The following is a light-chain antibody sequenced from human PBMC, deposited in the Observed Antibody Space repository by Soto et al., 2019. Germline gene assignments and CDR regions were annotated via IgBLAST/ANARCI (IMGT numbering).Light chain of an antibody. J-gene: IGKJ1*01. CDR3: QHYYNYPRT. V-gene: IGKV1D-8*01. CDR2: AVS. Sequence: IWVTQSPSFLSASSGDSVTINCHLSHDNNTYLAWNRHKPGKAPEVLIYAVSVLDSGVPSRFRGSGSGADFTLTISRLHSEDVATYYCQHYYNYPRTFGQGTKV. CDR1: HDNNTY.